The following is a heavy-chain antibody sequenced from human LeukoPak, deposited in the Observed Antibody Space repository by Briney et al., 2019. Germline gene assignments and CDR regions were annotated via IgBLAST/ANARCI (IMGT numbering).Heavy chain of an antibody. J-gene: IGHJ6*02. CDR1: GGSISSGSYY. CDR2: IYYSGST. V-gene: IGHV4-61*01. D-gene: IGHD1-7*01. Sequence: PSQTLSLTCTVSGGSISSGSYYWSWIRQPPGKGLEWIGYIYYSGSTIYNPSLKSRVTISVDTSKNLFSLKLSSVTAADTAVYYCARLHLGNYYYYYYGMDVWGQGTTVTVSS. CDR3: ARLHLGNYYYYYYGMDV.